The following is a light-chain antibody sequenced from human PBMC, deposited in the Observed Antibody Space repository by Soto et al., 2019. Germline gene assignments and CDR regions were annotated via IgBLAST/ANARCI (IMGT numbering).Light chain of an antibody. CDR1: HSVASY. Sequence: DIQMTQSPSSLSASVGDRVTITCRASHSVASYFNWFQQRPGKAPSLQIYAATTLHTGVPSRFSGSRSGTNFTLTISRLQPEDFATYYCQESSTTPAFTFGPGTKVDIK. J-gene: IGKJ3*01. CDR2: AAT. CDR3: QESSTTPAFT. V-gene: IGKV1-39*01.